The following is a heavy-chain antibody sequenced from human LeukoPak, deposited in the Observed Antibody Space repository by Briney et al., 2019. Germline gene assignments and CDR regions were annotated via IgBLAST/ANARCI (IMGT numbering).Heavy chain of an antibody. CDR3: ARTHGGPPRPAHYYGSGSYWWFDP. V-gene: IGHV4-59*01. CDR2: IYYSGST. CDR1: GGSISSYY. D-gene: IGHD3-10*01. Sequence: PSETLSLTCTVSGGSISSYYWSWIRQPPGKGLEWIGYIYYSGSTNYNPSLKSRVTISVDTSKNQFSLKLSSVTAADTAVYYCARTHGGPPRPAHYYGSGSYWWFDPWGQGTLVTVSS. J-gene: IGHJ5*02.